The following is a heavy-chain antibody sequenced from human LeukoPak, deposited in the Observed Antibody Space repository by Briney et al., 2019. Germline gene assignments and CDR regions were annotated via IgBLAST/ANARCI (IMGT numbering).Heavy chain of an antibody. CDR1: GYTFTSYG. J-gene: IGHJ2*01. Sequence: ASVKVSCKASGYTFTSYGISWVRQAPGQGLEWMGWISAYNGNTNYAQKLQGRVTMTTDTSTSTAYMEPRSLRSDDTAVYYCARVTRGYDILTGYKYWYFDLWGRGTLVTVSS. D-gene: IGHD3-9*01. V-gene: IGHV1-18*04. CDR2: ISAYNGNT. CDR3: ARVTRGYDILTGYKYWYFDL.